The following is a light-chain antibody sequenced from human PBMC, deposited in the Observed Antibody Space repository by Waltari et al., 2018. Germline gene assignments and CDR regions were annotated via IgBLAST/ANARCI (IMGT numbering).Light chain of an antibody. CDR2: DAS. V-gene: IGKV3-11*01. J-gene: IGKJ2*01. CDR1: QSIMTY. CDR3: QQRSIWPYT. Sequence: EIVLTQSPATLSLSPGETAPLSCRASQSIMTYLGWYQQKPGQAPRLLLFDASSRATGIPARFRGTGSGTDFTLTVSDLEPEDFGIYYCQQRSIWPYTFGQGTRLEIK.